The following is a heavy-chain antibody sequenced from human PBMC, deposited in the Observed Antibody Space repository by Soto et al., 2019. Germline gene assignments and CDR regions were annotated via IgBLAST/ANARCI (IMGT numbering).Heavy chain of an antibody. D-gene: IGHD3-10*01. V-gene: IGHV3-53*01. CDR3: ARGPRGYVYYHGMDV. J-gene: IGHJ6*02. CDR1: GFSVSSSY. CDR2: VYSGGNT. Sequence: GGSLRLSCAASGFSVSSSYMSWVRQAPGKGLEWVSIVYSGGNTYYADSVKGRFTISRDNSKNTLNLQMNSLRVEDTAVYYCARGPRGYVYYHGMDVWGQGTTVTVSS.